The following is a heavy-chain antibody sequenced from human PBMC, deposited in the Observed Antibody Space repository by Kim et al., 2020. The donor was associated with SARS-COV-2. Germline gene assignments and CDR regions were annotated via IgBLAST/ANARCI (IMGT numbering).Heavy chain of an antibody. CDR1: GYSFTNYW. V-gene: IGHV5-51*01. CDR3: VRLTRYSGYDPGAFDI. CDR2: IYPGDSDT. Sequence: GESLKISCKGSGYSFTNYWIGWVRQMPEKGLEWMGIIYPGDSDTRYSPSFQGQVTISVDKSISTAYLHWSSLKASDIAMYYCVRLTRYSGYDPGAFDIWGQGTMVTVSS. J-gene: IGHJ3*02. D-gene: IGHD5-12*01.